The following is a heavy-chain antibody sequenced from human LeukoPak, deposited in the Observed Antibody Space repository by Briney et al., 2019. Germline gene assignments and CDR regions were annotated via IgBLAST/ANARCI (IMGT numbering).Heavy chain of an antibody. V-gene: IGHV3-66*01. Sequence: PGGSLRLSCAASGFTVSSNYMSWVRQAPGKGLEWVSVIYSGGSTYYADSVKGRFTISRDNSKNTLYLQMNSLRAEDTAVYYCARDPIPVGSGSYSGDYWGQGTLVTVSS. CDR2: IYSGGST. J-gene: IGHJ4*02. CDR1: GFTVSSNY. CDR3: ARDPIPVGSGSYSGDY. D-gene: IGHD1-26*01.